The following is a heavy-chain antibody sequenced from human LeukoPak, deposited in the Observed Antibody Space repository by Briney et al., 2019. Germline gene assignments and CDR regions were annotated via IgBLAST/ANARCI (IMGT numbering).Heavy chain of an antibody. V-gene: IGHV1-69*04. Sequence: SVKVSCKASGGTFSSYAISWVRQAPGQGLEWMGRIIPIPGIANYAQKFQGRVTITADKSTSTAYMELSSLRSEDPAVYYCARGDHGGLDYWGQRPLVTVSS. D-gene: IGHD4-23*01. CDR3: ARGDHGGLDY. CDR1: GGTFSSYA. J-gene: IGHJ4*02. CDR2: IIPIPGIA.